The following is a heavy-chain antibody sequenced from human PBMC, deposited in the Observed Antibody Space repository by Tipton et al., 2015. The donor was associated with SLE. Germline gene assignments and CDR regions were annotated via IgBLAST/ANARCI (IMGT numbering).Heavy chain of an antibody. CDR1: GGSISSSSYY. CDR3: ARDGGTATALYYYGMDV. J-gene: IGHJ6*02. V-gene: IGHV4-39*07. Sequence: TLSLTCTVSGGSISSSSYYWGWIRQPPGKGLEWIGSIYYSGSTYYNPSLKSRVTISVDTSKNQFSLKLSSVTAADTAVYYCARDGGTATALYYYGMDVWGQGTTVTVSS. CDR2: IYYSGST. D-gene: IGHD5-18*01.